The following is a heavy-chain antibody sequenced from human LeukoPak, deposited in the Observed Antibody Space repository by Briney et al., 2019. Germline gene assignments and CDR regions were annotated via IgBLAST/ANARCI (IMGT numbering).Heavy chain of an antibody. CDR1: GFTFSDSY. CDR3: ARARGSYAFDI. V-gene: IGHV3-11*04. CDR2: ISTSGSTM. D-gene: IGHD2-15*01. Sequence: GGSLRLSCAASGFTFSDSYMSWIRQLPGKGLECVSYISTSGSTMYYADSVKGRFTISRDNAKNSLYLQMNSLRAEDTAVYYCARARGSYAFDIWGQGTMVTVSS. J-gene: IGHJ3*02.